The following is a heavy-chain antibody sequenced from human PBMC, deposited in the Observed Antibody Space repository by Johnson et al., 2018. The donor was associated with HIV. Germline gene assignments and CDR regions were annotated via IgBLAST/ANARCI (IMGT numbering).Heavy chain of an antibody. D-gene: IGHD1-26*01. CDR2: IGTAGDT. V-gene: IGHV3-13*01. Sequence: VQLVESGGDVVQPGKSLRLSCAASGFTFSSYDMHWVRQATGKGLEWVSAIGTAGDTYYPGSVKGRFTVSSDNSKNTLCLQMNSLRVEDTPVSSCASGGPLSGSDECCFDVWGQGTMVTVSS. J-gene: IGHJ3*01. CDR1: GFTFSSYD. CDR3: ASGGPLSGSDECCFDV.